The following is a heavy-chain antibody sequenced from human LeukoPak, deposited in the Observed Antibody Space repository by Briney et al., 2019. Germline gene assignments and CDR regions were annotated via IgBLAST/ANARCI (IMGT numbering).Heavy chain of an antibody. V-gene: IGHV4-34*01. D-gene: IGHD5/OR15-5a*01. J-gene: IGHJ5*02. CDR2: INHSGST. CDR1: GGSFSGYY. CDR3: ARDSVHDWFDP. Sequence: PSETLSLTCAVYGGSFSGYYWSWIRQPPGKGLEWMGEINHSGSTNYNLSLKSRVTISVDTSKNQFSLKLSSVTAADTAVYYCARDSVHDWFDPWGQGTLVTVSS.